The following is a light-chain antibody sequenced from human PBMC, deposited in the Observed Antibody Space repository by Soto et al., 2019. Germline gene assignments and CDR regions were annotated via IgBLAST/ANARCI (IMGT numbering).Light chain of an antibody. Sequence: ETVLTPSPGTLSLSPGERATLSCRPSQSVSSSYLAWYQQKPGQAPRLLIYGTSNRATGIPDRFSGSGSGKDFTLTISRLEPEDFAVYYCQQYGSAMYTFGQGTKLEIK. V-gene: IGKV3-20*01. CDR1: QSVSSSY. CDR3: QQYGSAMYT. J-gene: IGKJ2*01. CDR2: GTS.